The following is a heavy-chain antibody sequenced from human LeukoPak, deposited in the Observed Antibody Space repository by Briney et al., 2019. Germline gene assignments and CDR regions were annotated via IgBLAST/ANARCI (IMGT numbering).Heavy chain of an antibody. J-gene: IGHJ4*02. CDR1: GFTFSSYA. D-gene: IGHD3/OR15-3a*01. V-gene: IGHV3-23*01. Sequence: PGGSLRLSCAASGFTFSSYAMSWVRQAPGKGLEWVSAISGSGGSTYYADSVKGRFTISRDNSKNTLYLQMNSLRAEDTAVYYCAKGSTGFHTSLVDPGGFDYWGQGTLVTVSS. CDR3: AKGSTGFHTSLVDPGGFDY. CDR2: ISGSGGST.